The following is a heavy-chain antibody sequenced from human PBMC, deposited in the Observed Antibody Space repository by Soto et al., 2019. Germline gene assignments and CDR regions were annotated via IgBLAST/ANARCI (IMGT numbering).Heavy chain of an antibody. V-gene: IGHV3-9*01. Sequence: SLRLSCAASGFIFEDFAMHWVRQAPGKGLEWVSGITWNSGKTAYADSVKGRFTISRDNAKTSLYLQMNSLKAEDTAFHYCAKVNLPVLYAYFDGWGQGTPVTVSS. CDR1: GFIFEDFA. CDR2: ITWNSGKT. D-gene: IGHD2-2*01. CDR3: AKVNLPVLYAYFDG. J-gene: IGHJ4*02.